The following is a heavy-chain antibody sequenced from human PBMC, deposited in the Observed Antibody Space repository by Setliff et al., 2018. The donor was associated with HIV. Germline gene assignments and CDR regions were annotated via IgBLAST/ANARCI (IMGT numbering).Heavy chain of an antibody. Sequence: ASVKVSCKDQTGGFTFSDYYMHWVRQAPGQGLEWMGWVRPYNADKNYAQKFQGRVTMTSDTSISTAYLELSGLTSDDTAIYYCARDRAYCSSGSCYRPLVYYFYYMDVWGTGTTVTVSS. CDR3: ARDRAYCSSGSCYRPLVYYFYYMDV. CDR1: GFTFSDYY. V-gene: IGHV1-2*02. J-gene: IGHJ6*03. CDR2: VRPYNADK. D-gene: IGHD2-15*01.